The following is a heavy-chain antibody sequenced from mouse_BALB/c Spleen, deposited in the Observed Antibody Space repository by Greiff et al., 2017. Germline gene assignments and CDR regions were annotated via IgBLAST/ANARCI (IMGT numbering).Heavy chain of an antibody. CDR3: TGYYRYDGSWFAY. CDR1: GFTFSSYW. Sequence: EVQRVESGGGLVQPGGSMKLSCVASGFTFSSYWMSWVRQSPEKGLEWVAEIRLKSDNYATHYAESVKGKFTISRDDSKSRLYLQMNSLRAEDTGIYYCTGYYRYDGSWFAYWGQGTLVTVSA. CDR2: IRLKSDNYAT. J-gene: IGHJ3*01. D-gene: IGHD2-14*01. V-gene: IGHV6-3*03.